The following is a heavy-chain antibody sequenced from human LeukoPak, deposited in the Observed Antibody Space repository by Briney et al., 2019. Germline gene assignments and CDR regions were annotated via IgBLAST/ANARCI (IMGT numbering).Heavy chain of an antibody. V-gene: IGHV4-39*07. CDR3: ARGNRLRFLEWSPTPKLSYYFDY. Sequence: PSETLSLTCTVSGGSISSSSYYWSWIRQPPGKGLEWIGEINHSGSTNYNPSLKSRVTISVDTSKNQFSLKLSSVTAADTAVYYCARGNRLRFLEWSPTPKLSYYFDYWGQGTLVTVSS. D-gene: IGHD3-3*01. CDR1: GGSISSSSYY. CDR2: INHSGST. J-gene: IGHJ4*02.